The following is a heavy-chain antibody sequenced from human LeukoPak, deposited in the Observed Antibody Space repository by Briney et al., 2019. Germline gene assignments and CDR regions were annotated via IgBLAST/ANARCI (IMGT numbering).Heavy chain of an antibody. CDR3: ARDRASGYDLRLFDY. V-gene: IGHV1-2*02. D-gene: IGHD5-12*01. J-gene: IGHJ4*02. CDR2: INPNSGGT. Sequence: ASVKVSCKASGYTFTGYYMHWVRQAPGQGLEWMGWINPNSGGTNYAQKFQGRVTMTRDTSTSTAYMGLSRLRSDDTAVYYCARDRASGYDLRLFDYWGQGTLVTVSS. CDR1: GYTFTGYY.